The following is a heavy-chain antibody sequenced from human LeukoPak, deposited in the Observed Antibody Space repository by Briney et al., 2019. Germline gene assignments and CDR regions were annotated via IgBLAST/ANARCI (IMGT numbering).Heavy chain of an antibody. CDR1: GGTFSSYA. CDR3: ARNNYYGSGSYRGYFDY. CDR2: IIPIFGTA. V-gene: IGHV1-69*01. D-gene: IGHD3-10*01. Sequence: ASVKVSCKASGGTFSSYAISWVRQAPGQGLEWMGGIIPIFGTANYAQKFQGRVTITADESTSTAYMELSRLRSDDTAVYYCARNNYYGSGSYRGYFDYWGQGTLVTVSS. J-gene: IGHJ4*02.